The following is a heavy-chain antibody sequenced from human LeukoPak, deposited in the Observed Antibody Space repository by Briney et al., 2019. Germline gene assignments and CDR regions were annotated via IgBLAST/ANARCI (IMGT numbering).Heavy chain of an antibody. CDR1: GGSISSYY. D-gene: IGHD2-2*01. V-gene: IGHV4-4*07. CDR2: IYTSGST. CDR3: AREWCSSTSCYDAFDI. J-gene: IGHJ3*02. Sequence: SETLSLTCTVSGGSISSYYWSWIRQPAGKGLEWIGRIYTSGSTNYNPSLKSRVTISVDTSKNQFSLKLSSVTAADTAVYYCAREWCSSTSCYDAFDIWGQGTMVTVSS.